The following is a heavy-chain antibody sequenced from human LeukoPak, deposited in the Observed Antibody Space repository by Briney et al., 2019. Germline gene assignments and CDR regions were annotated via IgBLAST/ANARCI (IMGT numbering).Heavy chain of an antibody. CDR2: IYPGDSDT. CDR3: ARRGRGNYYGSGSFPINYYLDY. CDR1: GYSFTSYW. Sequence: GESLKISCKGSGYSFTSYWIGWVRQMPGKGLEWMGIIYPGDSDTRYSPSFQGQVTISADKSISTAYLQWSSLKASDTAMYYCARRGRGNYYGSGSFPINYYLDYRGQGTLVTVSS. J-gene: IGHJ4*02. D-gene: IGHD3-10*01. V-gene: IGHV5-51*01.